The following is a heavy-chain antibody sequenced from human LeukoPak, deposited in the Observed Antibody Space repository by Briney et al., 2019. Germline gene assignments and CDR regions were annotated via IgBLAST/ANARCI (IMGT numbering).Heavy chain of an antibody. V-gene: IGHV1-8*03. Sequence: ASVKVSCKASGYTFTSYGINWVRQAPGQGLEWMGWMNPNSGNTGYAQKFQGRVTITRNTSISTAYMELNSLRSEDTAVYYCARVSKSADAFDVWGQGTLVTVSS. CDR2: MNPNSGNT. J-gene: IGHJ3*01. CDR3: ARVSKSADAFDV. CDR1: GYTFTSYG.